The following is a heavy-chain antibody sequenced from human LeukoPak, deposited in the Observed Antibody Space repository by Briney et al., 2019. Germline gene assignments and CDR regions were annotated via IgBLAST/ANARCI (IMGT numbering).Heavy chain of an antibody. V-gene: IGHV4-34*01. D-gene: IGHD5-18*01. CDR2: INHSGST. J-gene: IGHJ4*02. Sequence: PSETLSLTCAVYGGAFSGYYWSWIRQPPGKGLEWIGEINHSGSTNYNPSLKSRVTISVDTSKNQFSLKLSSVTAADTAVYYCASGLEGMVSSTLLSGDYWGQGTLVTVSS. CDR1: GGAFSGYY. CDR3: ASGLEGMVSSTLLSGDY.